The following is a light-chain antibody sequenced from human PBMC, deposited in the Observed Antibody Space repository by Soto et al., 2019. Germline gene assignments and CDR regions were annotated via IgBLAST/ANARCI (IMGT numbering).Light chain of an antibody. CDR2: GAS. CDR3: QQYNNWPPLT. CDR1: QSVSSN. Sequence: EIVMTQSPATLSVSPGERATLSCRASQSVSSNLAWYQQKPGQAPRLLIYGASTRATGTPARFSGSGSGTEFTLTISSLHSEDFAVYECQQYNNWPPLTFGGGTKVEIK. V-gene: IGKV3-15*01. J-gene: IGKJ4*01.